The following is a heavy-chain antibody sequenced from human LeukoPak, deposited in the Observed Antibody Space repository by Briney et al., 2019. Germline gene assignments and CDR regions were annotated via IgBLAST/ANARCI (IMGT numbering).Heavy chain of an antibody. CDR3: ARLRTDSSGGGWFDP. CDR1: GDSINNYY. V-gene: IGHV4-4*07. Sequence: SETLSLTCTVSGDSINNYYWSWIRQPAGSGLEWIGRIYTSGSTYYNPSLKSRVIMSLDTSKNQFSLKLSSVTAADTAVYYCARLRTDSSGGGWFDPWGQGTLVTVSS. D-gene: IGHD6-19*01. J-gene: IGHJ5*02. CDR2: IYTSGST.